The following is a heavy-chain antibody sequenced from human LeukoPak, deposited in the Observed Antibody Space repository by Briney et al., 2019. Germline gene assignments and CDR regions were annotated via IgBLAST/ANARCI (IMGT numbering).Heavy chain of an antibody. V-gene: IGHV3-7*01. CDR1: GFTFSSYW. D-gene: IGHD6-13*01. CDR3: ARVRIAAALSYLFDY. J-gene: IGHJ4*02. CDR2: IKQDGSEK. Sequence: GGSLRLSCAASGFTFSSYWMSWVRQAPGKGLEWVANIKQDGSEKYYVDSAEGRFTISRDNAKNSLYLQMNSLRAEDTAVYYCARVRIAAALSYLFDYWGQGTLVTVSS.